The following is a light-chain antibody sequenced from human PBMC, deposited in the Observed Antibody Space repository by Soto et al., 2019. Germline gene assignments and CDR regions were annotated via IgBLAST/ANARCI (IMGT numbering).Light chain of an antibody. V-gene: IGKV1-6*01. J-gene: IGKJ4*01. CDR2: STS. Sequence: AIQMTQSPSSLSASVGDRVTITCRASQGIRNDLGWYQQKPGRAPKVLIYSTSSLQSGVPSRFSGSGSGTDFTLTISSLQPEDFATYYCLQDYSYPLTFGGGTNVDIK. CDR1: QGIRND. CDR3: LQDYSYPLT.